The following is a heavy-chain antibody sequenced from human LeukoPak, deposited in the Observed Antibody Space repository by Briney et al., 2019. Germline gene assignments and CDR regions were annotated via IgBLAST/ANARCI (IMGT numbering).Heavy chain of an antibody. Sequence: ASVKASCKASGYTFTGYYMHWVRQAPGQGLEWMGWINPNSGGTNYAQKFQGRVTMTRDTSISTAYMELSRLRSDDTAVYYCARDRSEQQLVLTYWFDPWGQGTLVTVSS. CDR2: INPNSGGT. CDR1: GYTFTGYY. D-gene: IGHD6-13*01. V-gene: IGHV1-2*02. J-gene: IGHJ5*02. CDR3: ARDRSEQQLVLTYWFDP.